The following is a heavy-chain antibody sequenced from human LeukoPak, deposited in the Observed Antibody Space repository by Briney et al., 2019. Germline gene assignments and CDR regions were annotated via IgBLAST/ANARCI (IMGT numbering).Heavy chain of an antibody. CDR3: AKGFVASTDYYFDD. Sequence: GGSLRLSCAASGLTFSTYAMNWVRQVPGKGLEWVSSISGSGGRTYYADSVKGRFTISRDSSKNTMYLQMNSLRAEDTAIYYCAKGFVASTDYYFDDWGQGTLVTVSS. CDR1: GLTFSTYA. D-gene: IGHD6-19*01. V-gene: IGHV3-23*01. J-gene: IGHJ4*02. CDR2: ISGSGGRT.